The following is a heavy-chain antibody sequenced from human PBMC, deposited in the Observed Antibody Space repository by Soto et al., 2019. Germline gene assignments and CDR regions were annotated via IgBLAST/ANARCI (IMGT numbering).Heavy chain of an antibody. V-gene: IGHV3-30*18. J-gene: IGHJ4*02. D-gene: IGHD6-19*01. Sequence: GGSLRLSCAASGFTFSSYGMHWVRQAPGKGLEWVAVISYDGSNKYYADSVKGRFTISRDNSKNTLYLQMNSLRAEDTAVYYCAKAPGEQWLVRSGYDYWGQGTLVTVSA. CDR1: GFTFSSYG. CDR2: ISYDGSNK. CDR3: AKAPGEQWLVRSGYDY.